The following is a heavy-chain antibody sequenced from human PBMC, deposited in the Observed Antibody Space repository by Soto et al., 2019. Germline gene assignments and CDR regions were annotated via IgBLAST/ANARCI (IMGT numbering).Heavy chain of an antibody. CDR3: ARASSYGSSKIDY. D-gene: IGHD5-18*01. V-gene: IGHV4-31*03. CDR2: IYYSGST. J-gene: IGHJ4*02. Sequence: QVQLQESGPGLVKPSQTLSLTCTVSGGSISSGGYYWSWIRQDPGKGLEWIGYIYYSGSTYYNPSLKSRVTISVDTSKNQFSLKLSSVTAADTAVYYCARASSYGSSKIDYWGQGTLVTVSS. CDR1: GGSISSGGYY.